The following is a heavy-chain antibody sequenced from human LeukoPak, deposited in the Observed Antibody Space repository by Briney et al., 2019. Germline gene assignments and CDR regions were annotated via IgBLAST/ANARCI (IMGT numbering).Heavy chain of an antibody. Sequence: PSETLSLTCTVSGGSISSSNYYWGWIRQPPGKGLEWIGSIYYSGSTYYNPSLKSRVTISVDTSKNQFSLKLSSVTAADTAVYYCARGPPYDFWSGYYSRWFDPWGQGTLVTVSS. J-gene: IGHJ5*02. D-gene: IGHD3-3*01. CDR1: GGSISSSNYY. V-gene: IGHV4-39*01. CDR3: ARGPPYDFWSGYYSRWFDP. CDR2: IYYSGST.